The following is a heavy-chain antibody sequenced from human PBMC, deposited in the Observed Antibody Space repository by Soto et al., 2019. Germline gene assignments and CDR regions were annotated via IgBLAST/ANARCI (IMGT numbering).Heavy chain of an antibody. J-gene: IGHJ6*03. CDR1: GFTFSSYS. CDR3: AKDLTIYGPWDYYMDV. CDR2: ISSSSSCT. D-gene: IGHD3-3*01. Sequence: GGSLRLSCAASGFTFSSYSMNWVRQAPGKGLEWVSSISSSSSCTYYAGSVKGRFTISRDNSKNTLYLQMNSLRAEDTAVYYCAKDLTIYGPWDYYMDVWGKGTTVTVSS. V-gene: IGHV3-21*04.